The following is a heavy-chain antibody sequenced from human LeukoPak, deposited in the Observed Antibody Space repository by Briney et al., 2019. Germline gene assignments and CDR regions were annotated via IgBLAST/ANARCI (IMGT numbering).Heavy chain of an antibody. CDR2: VRYDGTNK. CDR1: GFTFSSYG. D-gene: IGHD6-19*01. CDR3: AKEAVAGTSDFDY. J-gene: IGHJ4*02. Sequence: GGSLRLSCAASGFTFSSYGIHWVRQAPGKGLEWLAFVRYDGTNKYYADSVKGRFTISRDNSKNTLYLQMNSLRAEDTAVYYCAKEAVAGTSDFDYWGQGTLVTVSS. V-gene: IGHV3-30*02.